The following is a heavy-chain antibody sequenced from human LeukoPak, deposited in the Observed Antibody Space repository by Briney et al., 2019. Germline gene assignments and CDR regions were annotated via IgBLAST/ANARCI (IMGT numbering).Heavy chain of an antibody. CDR3: TTSRTIGY. D-gene: IGHD1-14*01. J-gene: IGHJ4*02. CDR1: GYSLSTYA. Sequence: GGSLRLSCAASGYSLSTYAMSWVRQAPGKGLEGVSTISGSGGSTFYAESVKGRFTISRDNSKNTLYLQVNSLRVEDTAIYCATTSRTIGYRGQGTLVTVSS. CDR2: ISGSGGST. V-gene: IGHV3-23*01.